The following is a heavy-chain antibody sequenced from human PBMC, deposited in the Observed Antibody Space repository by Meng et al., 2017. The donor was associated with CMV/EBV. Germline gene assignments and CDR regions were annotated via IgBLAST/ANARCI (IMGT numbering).Heavy chain of an antibody. CDR3: ARGGQWELLGFDY. V-gene: IGHV3-74*01. J-gene: IGHJ4*02. CDR1: GFTLSSYW. Sequence: GESLKISCAASGFTLSSYWMHWVRQAPGKGLVWVSRINSDGSSTSYADSVKGRFTISRDNSKNTLYLQMNSLRAEDTAVYYCARGGQWELLGFDYWGQGTLVTVSS. D-gene: IGHD1-26*01. CDR2: INSDGSST.